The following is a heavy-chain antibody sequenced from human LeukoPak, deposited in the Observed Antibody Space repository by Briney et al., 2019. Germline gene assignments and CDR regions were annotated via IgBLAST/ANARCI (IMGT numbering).Heavy chain of an antibody. D-gene: IGHD6-6*01. CDR3: ARALLAYSSFVMYYYYYMDV. CDR1: GRSFSGYY. V-gene: IGHV4-34*01. Sequence: PSETLSLTCAVYGRSFSGYYWSWIRQPPGKGLEWIGEINHSGSTNYNPSLKSRVTISVDTSKNQFSLKLSSVTAADTAVYYCARALLAYSSFVMYYYYYMDVWGKGTTVTVSS. CDR2: INHSGST. J-gene: IGHJ6*03.